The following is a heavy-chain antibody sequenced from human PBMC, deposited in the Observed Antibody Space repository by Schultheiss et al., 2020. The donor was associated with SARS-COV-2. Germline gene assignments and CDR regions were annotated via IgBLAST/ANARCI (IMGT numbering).Heavy chain of an antibody. V-gene: IGHV4-59*01. J-gene: IGHJ3*02. CDR3: ARVIYDSSGYPGAFDI. CDR1: GGSISSYY. D-gene: IGHD3-22*01. CDR2: IYYSGST. Sequence: SETLSLTCTVSGGSISSYYWSWIRQHPGKGLEWIGYIYYSGSTYYNPSLKSRVTISVDTSKNQFSLKLSSVTAADTAVYYCARVIYDSSGYPGAFDIWGQGTMVTVSS.